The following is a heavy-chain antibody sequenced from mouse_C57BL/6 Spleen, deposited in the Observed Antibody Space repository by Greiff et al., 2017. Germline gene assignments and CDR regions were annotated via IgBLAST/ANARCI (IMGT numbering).Heavy chain of an antibody. Sequence: VQLQQSGAELVKPGASVKLSCKASGYTFTSYWMQWVKQRPGQGLEWIGEIDPSDSYTNYNQKFKGKATLTVDTSSSTAYMQLSSLTSEDSAVYYCARTGSSLFDYWGQGTTLTVSS. CDR2: IDPSDSYT. CDR3: ARTGSSLFDY. D-gene: IGHD1-1*01. V-gene: IGHV1-50*01. CDR1: GYTFTSYW. J-gene: IGHJ2*01.